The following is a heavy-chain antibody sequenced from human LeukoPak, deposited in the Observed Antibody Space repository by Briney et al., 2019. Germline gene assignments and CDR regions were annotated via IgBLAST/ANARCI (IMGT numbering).Heavy chain of an antibody. V-gene: IGHV3-7*01. CDR1: GFTFSGYW. CDR3: ARERTYSGYDYFDY. Sequence: GGSLRLSCAASGFTFSGYWMSWVRQAPGKGLEWVANIKQDGSEKYYVDSVKGRFTISRDNAKNSLYLQMNSLRAEDTAVYYCARERTYSGYDYFDYWGQGTLVTVSS. J-gene: IGHJ4*02. D-gene: IGHD5-12*01. CDR2: IKQDGSEK.